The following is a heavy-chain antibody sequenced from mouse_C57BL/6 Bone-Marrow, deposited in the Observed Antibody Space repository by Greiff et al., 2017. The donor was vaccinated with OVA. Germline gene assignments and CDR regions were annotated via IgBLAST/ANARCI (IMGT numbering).Heavy chain of an antibody. D-gene: IGHD4-1*01. V-gene: IGHV1-50*01. CDR1: GYTFTSYW. Sequence: QVQLQQPGAELVKPGASVKLSCKASGYTFTSYWMQWVKQRPGQGLEWIGEIDPSDSYTNYNQKFKGKATLTVDTSSSTAYMQLSILTSEDSAVDYCAREERGRDLYYGVQGTTLTVSS. CDR3: AREERGRDLYY. J-gene: IGHJ2*01. CDR2: IDPSDSYT.